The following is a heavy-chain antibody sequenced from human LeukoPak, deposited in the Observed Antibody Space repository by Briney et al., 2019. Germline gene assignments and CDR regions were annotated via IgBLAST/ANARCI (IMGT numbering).Heavy chain of an antibody. J-gene: IGHJ4*02. D-gene: IGHD3-10*01. Sequence: ASVKVSCKASGYTFTSYDINWVRQATGQGLEWMGWMNPNSGNTGYAQKFQGWVTMTRDTSISTAYMELSRLRSDDTAVYYCARETVRGVIGYWGQGTLVTVSS. CDR1: GYTFTSYD. V-gene: IGHV1-8*01. CDR3: ARETVRGVIGY. CDR2: MNPNSGNT.